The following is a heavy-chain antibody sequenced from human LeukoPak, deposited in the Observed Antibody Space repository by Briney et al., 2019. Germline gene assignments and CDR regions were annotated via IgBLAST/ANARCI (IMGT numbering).Heavy chain of an antibody. CDR3: AXVQLGSFDY. CDR2: IYYSGST. Sequence: PSETLSLTCTVSGGSISSYYWSWIRQPPGKGLEWIGYIYYSGSTNYNPSLKSRVTISVDTSKNQFSLKLSSVTAADTAVYYCAXVQLGSFDYWGQGTLVTVSS. V-gene: IGHV4-59*01. J-gene: IGHJ4*02. D-gene: IGHD6-6*01. CDR1: GGSISSYY.